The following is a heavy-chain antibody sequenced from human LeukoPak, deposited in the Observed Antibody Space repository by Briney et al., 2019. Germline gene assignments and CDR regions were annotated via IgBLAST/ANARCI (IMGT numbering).Heavy chain of an antibody. Sequence: SETLSLTCAVYGGSFSGYYWSWIRQPPGKGLEWIGEINHSGSTNYNPSLKSRVTISVDTSKNQFSLKLSSVTAADTAVYYCARDSGDWFDPWGQGTLVTVSS. CDR2: INHSGST. CDR3: ARDSGDWFDP. CDR1: GGSFSGYY. V-gene: IGHV4-34*01. D-gene: IGHD2-21*01. J-gene: IGHJ5*02.